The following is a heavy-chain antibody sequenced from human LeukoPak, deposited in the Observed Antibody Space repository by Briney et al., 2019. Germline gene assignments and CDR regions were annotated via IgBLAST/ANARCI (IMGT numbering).Heavy chain of an antibody. CDR1: GFTFSSYA. D-gene: IGHD3-10*01. CDR3: ARDGNYYGSGSYQNWFDP. V-gene: IGHV3-30*04. CDR2: ISYDGSNK. J-gene: IGHJ5*02. Sequence: GRSLRLSCAASGFTFSSYAMHWVRQAPGKGLEWVAIISYDGSNKYYADSVKGRFTISRDNSKNTLYLQMNSLRAEDTAVYYCARDGNYYGSGSYQNWFDPWGQGTPVTVSS.